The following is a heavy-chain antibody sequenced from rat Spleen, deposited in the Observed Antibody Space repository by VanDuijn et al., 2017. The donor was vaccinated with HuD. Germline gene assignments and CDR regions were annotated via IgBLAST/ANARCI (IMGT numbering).Heavy chain of an antibody. Sequence: EVQLVESGGGLVQPGRSLKLSCAASGFTFSNYGMAWVRQAPTKGLEWVASITNSGGSTYYRDSVKGRFTISRDNAKSTLYLQMDSLRSEDTATYYCTTDSPYYDGSYHRWGQGVMVTVSS. J-gene: IGHJ2*01. D-gene: IGHD1-12*02. CDR1: GFTFSNYG. CDR2: ITNSGGST. CDR3: TTDSPYYDGSYHR. V-gene: IGHV5-27*01.